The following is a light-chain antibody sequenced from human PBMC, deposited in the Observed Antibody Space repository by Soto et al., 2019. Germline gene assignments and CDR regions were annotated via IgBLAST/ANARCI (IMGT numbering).Light chain of an antibody. J-gene: IGKJ5*01. CDR3: QQTYSAPIT. Sequence: DIQMTQSPSSLSASIGDRVTITCRASQSIKSYLNWYHQKAGKVPKLLIYTTSYLASGVPSRFSGSASGTDFTLTISSLQPEDFATYYCQQTYSAPITFGQGTRLEI. V-gene: IGKV1-39*01. CDR2: TTS. CDR1: QSIKSY.